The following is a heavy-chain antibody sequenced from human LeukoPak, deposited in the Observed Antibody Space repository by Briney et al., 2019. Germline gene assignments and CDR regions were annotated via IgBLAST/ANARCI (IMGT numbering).Heavy chain of an antibody. J-gene: IGHJ4*02. Sequence: GGSLRLSCAASGFTFSSYEMNWVRQAPGKGLEWVSYISSSGSTIYYADSVKGRFTISRDNAKNSLYLQMNSLRAEDTAVYYCARGGPSGNSGGIDYWGQGTLVTVSS. D-gene: IGHD4-23*01. CDR1: GFTFSSYE. CDR3: ARGGPSGNSGGIDY. V-gene: IGHV3-48*03. CDR2: ISSSGSTI.